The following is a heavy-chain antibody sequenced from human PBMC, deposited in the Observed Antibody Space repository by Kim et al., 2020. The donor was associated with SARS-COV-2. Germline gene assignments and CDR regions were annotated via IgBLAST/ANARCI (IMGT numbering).Heavy chain of an antibody. CDR3: ASGRQWGGFDY. V-gene: IGHV3-66*01. CDR1: GFAVDSNY. Sequence: GGSLRLSCAASGFAVDSNYVTWVRQAPGKGLEWVSVIFFAGNTNFADSVKGRFALSRDRSKNTVYLEMNSLSAEDTSLYYCASGRQWGGFDYWGQGTLVTVSS. CDR2: IFFAGNT. D-gene: IGHD2-8*01. J-gene: IGHJ4*02.